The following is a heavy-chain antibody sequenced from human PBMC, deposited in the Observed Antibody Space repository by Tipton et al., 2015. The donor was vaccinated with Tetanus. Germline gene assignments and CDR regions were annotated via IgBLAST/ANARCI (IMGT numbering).Heavy chain of an antibody. CDR1: GGSLSDYY. Sequence: LRLSCAVSGGSLSDYYWSWIRQSPGKGLEWIGEISHSKNTNYNPSLQSRVTISMNTANNHIYLNLTSVTAADTAVYYCARQDTLNYYYVGFFHDWGQGTLVAVSS. V-gene: IGHV4-34*01. D-gene: IGHD3-22*01. J-gene: IGHJ1*01. CDR2: ISHSKNT. CDR3: ARQDTLNYYYVGFFHD.